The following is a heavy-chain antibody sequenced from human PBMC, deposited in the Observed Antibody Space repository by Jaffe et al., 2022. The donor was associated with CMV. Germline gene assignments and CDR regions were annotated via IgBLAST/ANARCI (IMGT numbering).Heavy chain of an antibody. CDR2: ISGSGGST. CDR1: GFTFSSFA. D-gene: IGHD1-26*01. J-gene: IGHJ4*02. CDR3: AKVFKPSGSYQFFDY. Sequence: EVQLLESGGGLVQPGGSLRLSCAASGFTFSSFAMNWVRQAPGKGLEWVSAISGSGGSTYYADSVKGRFTISRDNSKNTLYLQMNSLRAEDTAVYYCAKVFKPSGSYQFFDYWGQGTLVTVSS. V-gene: IGHV3-23*01.